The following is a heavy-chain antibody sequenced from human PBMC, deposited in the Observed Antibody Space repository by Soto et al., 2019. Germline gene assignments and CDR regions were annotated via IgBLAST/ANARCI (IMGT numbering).Heavy chain of an antibody. CDR3: ARDHDSSGYVDY. V-gene: IGHV4-59*01. D-gene: IGHD3-22*01. J-gene: IGHJ4*02. CDR2: IYYSGST. Sequence: SETLSLTCTVSGGSISNYYWSWIRQPPGKGLEWIGYIYYSGSTNYNPSLKSRVTISVDTSKKQFSLKLRSVTAADTAVYYCARDHDSSGYVDYWGQGTLVTVSS. CDR1: GGSISNYY.